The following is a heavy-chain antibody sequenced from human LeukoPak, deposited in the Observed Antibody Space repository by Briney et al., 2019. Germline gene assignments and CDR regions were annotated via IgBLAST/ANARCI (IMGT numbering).Heavy chain of an antibody. CDR2: IRYDGSNK. Sequence: GGSLRVSCAASGFTFSTYGMLWVRQAPGQGAEWVALIRYDGSNKYYADSVKGRFTISRDNSKNTLYLQMNSLRVEDTAMYYCAKAGTQQWLLFVGVYWGQGALVTVSS. J-gene: IGHJ4*02. CDR1: GFTFSTYG. V-gene: IGHV3-30*02. D-gene: IGHD6-19*01. CDR3: AKAGTQQWLLFVGVY.